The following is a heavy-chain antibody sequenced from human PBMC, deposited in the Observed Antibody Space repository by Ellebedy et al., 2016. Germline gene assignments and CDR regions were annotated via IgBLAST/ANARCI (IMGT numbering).Heavy chain of an antibody. CDR2: ISGSGGST. V-gene: IGHV3-23*01. CDR1: GFTFSTYW. CDR3: VKDRPDCGGDCYDAFDI. D-gene: IGHD2-21*01. J-gene: IGHJ3*02. Sequence: GGSLRLSCTASGFTFSTYWIHWVRQAPGKGLEWVSVISGSGGSTYYADSVKGRFTISRDNSKNTLYLQMNSLRAEDTAVYYCVKDRPDCGGDCYDAFDIWGQGTMVTVSS.